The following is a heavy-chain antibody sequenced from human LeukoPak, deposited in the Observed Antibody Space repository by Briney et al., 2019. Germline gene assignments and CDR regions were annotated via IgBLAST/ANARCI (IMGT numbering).Heavy chain of an antibody. J-gene: IGHJ3*02. V-gene: IGHV1-24*01. CDR2: FDPEDGET. D-gene: IGHD6-19*01. CDR1: GYTLTELS. Sequence: ASVKVSCKVSGYTLTELSMLWVRQAPGKGLEWMGGFDPEDGETIYAQKFQGRVTMTEDTSTDTAYMELRSLRSDDTAVYYCARDLRQWLVRGDAFDIWGQGTMVTVSS. CDR3: ARDLRQWLVRGDAFDI.